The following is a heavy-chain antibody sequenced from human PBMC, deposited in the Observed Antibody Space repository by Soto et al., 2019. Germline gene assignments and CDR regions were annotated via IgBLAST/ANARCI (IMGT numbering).Heavy chain of an antibody. CDR1: GFTFSSYA. CDR2: ISGSGGST. Sequence: EVQLLESGGGLVQPGGSPRLSCAASGFTFSSYAMSWVRQAPGKGLEWVSAISGSGGSTYYADSVKGRFTISRDNSKNTLYLQMNSLRAEDTAVYYCAKDPPLRYFDWLQYYFDYWGQGTLVTVSS. V-gene: IGHV3-23*01. J-gene: IGHJ4*02. D-gene: IGHD3-9*01. CDR3: AKDPPLRYFDWLQYYFDY.